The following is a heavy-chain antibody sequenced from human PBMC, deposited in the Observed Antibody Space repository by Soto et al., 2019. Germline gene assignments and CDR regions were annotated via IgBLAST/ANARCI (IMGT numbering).Heavy chain of an antibody. D-gene: IGHD6-13*01. J-gene: IGHJ6*02. Sequence: QVQLVESGGGVVQPGRSLRLSCAASGFTFSSYGMHWVRQAPGKGLEWVAVISYDGSNKYYADSVKGRFTISRDNSKNTLYLQMNSLRAEDTAVYYCAKIAGLPGLPAAAPYDYYDGMDVWGQGTTVTVSS. V-gene: IGHV3-30*18. CDR2: ISYDGSNK. CDR1: GFTFSSYG. CDR3: AKIAGLPGLPAAAPYDYYDGMDV.